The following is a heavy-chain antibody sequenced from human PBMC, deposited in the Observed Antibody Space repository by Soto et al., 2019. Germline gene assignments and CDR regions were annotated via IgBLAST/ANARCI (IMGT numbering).Heavy chain of an antibody. V-gene: IGHV3-23*01. Sequence: EVQVLESGGGLVQPGGSLRLFCAASGFSFGDYAMSWVRQAPGKGLEWVSGISGTGSRTSYADSVRGRFTISRDNVNNTLSLQMDSPRAEDTAVYYCARGGRYTYGYGDYSYGMDVWGQGTTVTVSS. CDR3: ARGGRYTYGYGDYSYGMDV. D-gene: IGHD5-18*01. CDR1: GFSFGDYA. J-gene: IGHJ6*02. CDR2: ISGTGSRT.